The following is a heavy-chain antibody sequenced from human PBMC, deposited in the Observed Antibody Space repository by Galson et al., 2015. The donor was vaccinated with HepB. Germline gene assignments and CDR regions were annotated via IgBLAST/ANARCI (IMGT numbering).Heavy chain of an antibody. J-gene: IGHJ4*02. CDR1: GFTFSNFA. V-gene: IGHV3-23*01. CDR2: ISGSGGFT. Sequence: LRLSCAASGFTFSNFAMSWVRQAPGRGLEWVSAISGSGGFTKYADSVKGRFTISRDNSKDTLYLQMNSLRAEDTAVYYCAREDDYSDYAYDYWGQGTLVTVSS. D-gene: IGHD4-11*01. CDR3: AREDDYSDYAYDY.